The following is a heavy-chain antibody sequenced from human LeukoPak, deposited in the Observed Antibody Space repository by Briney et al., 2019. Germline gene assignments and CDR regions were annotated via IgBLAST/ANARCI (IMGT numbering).Heavy chain of an antibody. V-gene: IGHV3-23*01. CDR2: IGDSGVPT. J-gene: IGHJ4*02. CDR3: AKVATWTYFDS. CDR1: QFTFTTYA. D-gene: IGHD3/OR15-3a*01. Sequence: WGSPTLSCAASQFTFTTYAMSWVRQAPGRGLEWISSIGDSGVPTYYADSVKGRFTISRDNSQNTLYLQMNSLGADDTAVYYCAKVATWTYFDSWGQGTLVTASS.